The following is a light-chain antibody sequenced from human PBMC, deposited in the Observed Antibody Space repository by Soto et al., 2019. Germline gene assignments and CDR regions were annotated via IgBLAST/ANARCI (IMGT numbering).Light chain of an antibody. CDR1: QTINNW. J-gene: IGKJ1*01. V-gene: IGKV1-5*03. CDR2: KAS. Sequence: DVQMTQSPSTLSASVGDRVTITCRASQTINNWLAWYQQKPGKAPKLLIYKASTLESGVPSRFRGSGSGTEFTLTITILQPDDFATYYCQQYDSLWTFGQGTKVEIK. CDR3: QQYDSLWT.